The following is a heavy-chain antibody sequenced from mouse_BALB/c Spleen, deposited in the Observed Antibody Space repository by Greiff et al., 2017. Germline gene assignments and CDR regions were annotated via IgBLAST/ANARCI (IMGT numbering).Heavy chain of an antibody. CDR1: GFTFSSFG. D-gene: IGHD1-1*01. V-gene: IGHV5-17*02. J-gene: IGHJ2*01. CDR3: ARGTVVFDY. CDR2: ISSGSSTI. Sequence: EVKVVESGGGLVQPGGSRKLSCAASGFTFSSFGMHWVRQAPEKGLEWVAYISSGSSTIYYADTVKGRFTISRDNPKNTLFLQMTSLRSEDTAMYYCARGTVVFDYWGQGTTLTVSS.